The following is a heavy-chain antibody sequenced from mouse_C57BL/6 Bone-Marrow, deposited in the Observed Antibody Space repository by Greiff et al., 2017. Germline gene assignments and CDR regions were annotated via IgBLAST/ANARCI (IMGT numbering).Heavy chain of an antibody. V-gene: IGHV1-69*01. J-gene: IGHJ4*01. Sequence: QVQLQQPGAELVMPGASVKLSCKASGYTFTSYWMHWVKQRPGQGLEWIGEIDPSDSYTNYNQKFKGKSTLTVDKSSSTAYMQLSSLTSDDSAVYYCAGVTTRYAMDYWGQGTSVTVSS. CDR1: GYTFTSYW. CDR3: AGVTTRYAMDY. D-gene: IGHD2-2*01. CDR2: IDPSDSYT.